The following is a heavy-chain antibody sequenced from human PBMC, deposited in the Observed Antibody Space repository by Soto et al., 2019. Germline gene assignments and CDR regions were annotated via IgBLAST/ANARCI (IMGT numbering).Heavy chain of an antibody. J-gene: IGHJ6*04. CDR2: IVPIFGTR. Sequence: QVQLVQSGAEVKKPGSSVKVSCKISGGTFSRYSISWVRQAPGQGLEWMGGIVPIFGTRNYAQKFQDRVTITTDESATTAHMELSNLRSEDTSVYYCARLYEGGYSSNHHYYYALDVWGYGTAVTVSS. D-gene: IGHD3-22*01. CDR1: GGTFSRYS. V-gene: IGHV1-69*01. CDR3: ARLYEGGYSSNHHYYYALDV.